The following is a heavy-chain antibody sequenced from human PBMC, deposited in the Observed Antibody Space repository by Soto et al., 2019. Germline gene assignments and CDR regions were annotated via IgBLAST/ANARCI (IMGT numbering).Heavy chain of an antibody. CDR1: GYSFTSYL. D-gene: IGHD2-2*01. V-gene: IGHV5-51*01. J-gene: IGHJ6*02. CDR3: GRPYCSSTSCYTVYYYSYGMDV. Sequence: LGESLKISFKGSGYSFTSYLIGWVRQMPGKGLEWMGIIYPGDSDTRYSPSFQGQVTISADKSISTAYLQWSSLKASDTAMYYCGRPYCSSTSCYTVYYYSYGMDVLGQGTTVTVSS. CDR2: IYPGDSDT.